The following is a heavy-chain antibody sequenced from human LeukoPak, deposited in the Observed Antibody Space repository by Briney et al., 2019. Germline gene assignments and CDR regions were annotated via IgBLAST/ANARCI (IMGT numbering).Heavy chain of an antibody. V-gene: IGHV4-39*01. J-gene: IGHJ5*02. CDR2: TYYSGST. Sequence: PSETLSLTCTVSGGSISSSSYYWGWIRQPPGKGLEWIGSTYYSGSTYYNPSPKSRVTISVDTSKNQFSLKLSSVTAADTAVYYCAAQWLERLNWFDPWGQGTLVTVSS. CDR1: GGSISSSSYY. D-gene: IGHD6-19*01. CDR3: AAQWLERLNWFDP.